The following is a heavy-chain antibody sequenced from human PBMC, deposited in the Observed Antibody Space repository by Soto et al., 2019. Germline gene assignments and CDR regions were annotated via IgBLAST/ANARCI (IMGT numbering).Heavy chain of an antibody. D-gene: IGHD6-13*01. CDR2: ISSSGSTI. V-gene: IGHV3-48*03. CDR3: ARDLPGIEQQLERPFDY. CDR1: GFTFSSYE. Sequence: GGSLRLSCSASGFTFSSYEMNWVRQAPGKGLEWVSYISSSGSTIYYADSVKGRFTISRDNAKNSLYLQMNSLRAEGTAVYYCARDLPGIEQQLERPFDYWGQGTLVTVSS. J-gene: IGHJ4*02.